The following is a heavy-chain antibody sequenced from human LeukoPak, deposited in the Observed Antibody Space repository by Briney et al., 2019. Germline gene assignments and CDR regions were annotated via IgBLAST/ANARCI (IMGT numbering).Heavy chain of an antibody. V-gene: IGHV1-8*03. D-gene: IGHD3-10*01. J-gene: IGHJ6*03. Sequence: ASVKVSRKASGYTFTSYDINWVRQATGQGLEWMGWMNPNNGNKAYAQKFQGRVTITRNTSISTAYMELSSLRSEDTALYYCARVGHYYGSGSSYTYYYYYMDVWGKGTAVTVSS. CDR1: GYTFTSYD. CDR3: ARVGHYYGSGSSYTYYYYYMDV. CDR2: MNPNNGNK.